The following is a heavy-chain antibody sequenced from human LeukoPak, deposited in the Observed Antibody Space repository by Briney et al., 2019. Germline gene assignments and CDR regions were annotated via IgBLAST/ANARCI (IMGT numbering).Heavy chain of an antibody. Sequence: ASVKVSCKASGYTFTGYYMHWLRQAPGQGLEWMGWINPNSGGTNYAQKFQGRVTMTRDTSISTAYMELSRLRSDDTAVYYCARETATPHGSPHAFDIWGQGTMVTVSS. CDR1: GYTFTGYY. V-gene: IGHV1-2*02. CDR3: ARETATPHGSPHAFDI. J-gene: IGHJ3*02. D-gene: IGHD6-25*01. CDR2: INPNSGGT.